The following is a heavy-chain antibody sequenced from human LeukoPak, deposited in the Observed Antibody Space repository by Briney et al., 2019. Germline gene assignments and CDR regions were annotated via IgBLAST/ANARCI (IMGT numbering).Heavy chain of an antibody. CDR1: GFTFSSYS. J-gene: IGHJ5*02. D-gene: IGHD3-16*01. CDR2: ISSSSSYI. V-gene: IGHV3-21*01. CDR3: AREGETDNWFDP. Sequence: GGSLRLSCAASGFTFSSYSMNWVRQAPGKGLEWVSSISSSSSYIYYADSVKGRFTISRDNAKNSLYLQMNCLRAEDTAVYYCAREGETDNWFDPWGQGTLVTVSS.